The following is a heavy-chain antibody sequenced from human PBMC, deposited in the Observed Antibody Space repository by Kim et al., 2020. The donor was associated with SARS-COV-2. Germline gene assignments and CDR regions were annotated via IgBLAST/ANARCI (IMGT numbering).Heavy chain of an antibody. D-gene: IGHD3-10*01. CDR1: GYSFTSYW. CDR2: IDPSDSYT. J-gene: IGHJ5*02. V-gene: IGHV5-10-1*01. CDR3: ARHFRDYYGSGWGSPGLNWFDP. Sequence: GASLKISCKGSGYSFTSYWISWVRQMPGKGLEWMGNIDPSDSYTNYSPSFQGHVTISADKSISTAYLQWSSLKASDTAMYYCARHFRDYYGSGWGSPGLNWFDPWGQGTLVTVSS.